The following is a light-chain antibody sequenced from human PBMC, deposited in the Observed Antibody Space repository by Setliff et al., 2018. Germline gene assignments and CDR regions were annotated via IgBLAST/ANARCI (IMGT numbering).Light chain of an antibody. CDR1: SSDVGGYDY. J-gene: IGLJ1*01. V-gene: IGLV2-14*03. Sequence: QSALTQPASVSGSPGQSITFSCTGSSSDVGGYDYVSWYQQHPGKAPQLLIYDVTNRPSGVSNRFSGSKSGNTASLTISGLQAEDEAEYFCSSYTVGSTLSVFGTGTKVTVL. CDR3: SSYTVGSTLSV. CDR2: DVT.